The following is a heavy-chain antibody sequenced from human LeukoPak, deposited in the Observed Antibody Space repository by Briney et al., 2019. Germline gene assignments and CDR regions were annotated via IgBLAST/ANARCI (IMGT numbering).Heavy chain of an antibody. CDR2: ISGSGGST. D-gene: IGHD6-13*01. CDR3: AKDPGRSSWYGGVD. CDR1: GFTFSSYA. V-gene: IGHV3-23*01. J-gene: IGHJ4*02. Sequence: GGSLRLSCAASGFTFSSYAMSWVRQAPGKGLEWVSAISGSGGSTYYADSVKGRFTISRDNSKNTLYLQMNSLRAEDTAVYYCAKDPGRSSWYGGVDWGQGTLVTVSS.